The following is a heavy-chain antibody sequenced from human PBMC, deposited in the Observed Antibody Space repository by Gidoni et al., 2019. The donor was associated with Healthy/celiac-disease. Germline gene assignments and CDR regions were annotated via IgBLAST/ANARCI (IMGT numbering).Heavy chain of an antibody. CDR2: IYYSGST. V-gene: IGHV4-39*01. J-gene: IGHJ4*02. Sequence: QLQLQESGPGLVKPSETLSLTCTVSGGSIRSSSYYWGWIRQPPGKGLEWIGSIYYSGSTYYNPSLKSRVTISVDTSKNQFSLKLSSVTAADTAVYYCARRMATTIYPKKSKSDYWGQGTLVTVSS. CDR1: GGSIRSSSYY. D-gene: IGHD5-12*01. CDR3: ARRMATTIYPKKSKSDY.